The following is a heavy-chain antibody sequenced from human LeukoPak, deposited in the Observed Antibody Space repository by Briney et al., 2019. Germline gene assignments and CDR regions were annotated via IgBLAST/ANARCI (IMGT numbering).Heavy chain of an antibody. D-gene: IGHD4-17*01. J-gene: IGHJ5*02. V-gene: IGHV4-61*01. CDR1: GGSVSSGSYH. CDR3: ARVRGDYVNLFDP. Sequence: SETLSLTCTVSGGSVSSGSYHWSWIRQPPGKGLEWIGYTHYSGNTYYNPSLKSRVTISLDTSKKQFSLWLRSVTAADTAVYYCARVRGDYVNLFDPCGQGTLVIVSS. CDR2: THYSGNT.